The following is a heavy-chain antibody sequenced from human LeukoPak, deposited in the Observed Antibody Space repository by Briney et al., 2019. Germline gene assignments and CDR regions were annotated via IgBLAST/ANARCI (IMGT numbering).Heavy chain of an antibody. J-gene: IGHJ4*02. CDR2: ISGSGGST. V-gene: IGHV3-23*01. Sequence: GALSLSFAASGFPFSSYAMSWGRPAPGRGVEWGSAISGSGGSTYYADSVKGRFTISRDNSKNTLYLQMNSLRAEDTAVYYCADPEGSSWSTIDYWGQGTLVTVSS. D-gene: IGHD6-13*01. CDR3: ADPEGSSWSTIDY. CDR1: GFPFSSYA.